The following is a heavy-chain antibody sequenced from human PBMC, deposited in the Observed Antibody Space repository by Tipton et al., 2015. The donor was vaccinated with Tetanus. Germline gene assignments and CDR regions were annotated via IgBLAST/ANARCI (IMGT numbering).Heavy chain of an antibody. CDR2: TQFSGGT. CDR3: ARGVEFAHYGMDV. V-gene: IGHV4-31*03. Sequence: TLSLTCTVSGVSVMSGDYFWSWVRHLPGKGLEAIGNTQFSGGTYYDPSLKSRATISIDMSKNQFSLKLTSVTAADTAVYFCARGVEFAHYGMDVWGQGTTVTVSS. CDR1: GVSVMSGDYF. J-gene: IGHJ6*02. D-gene: IGHD3-10*01.